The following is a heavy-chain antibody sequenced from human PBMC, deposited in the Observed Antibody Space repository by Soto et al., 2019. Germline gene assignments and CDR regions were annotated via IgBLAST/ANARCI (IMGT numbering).Heavy chain of an antibody. CDR3: ARYIWSGSPYYYDDGMDV. CDR1: GFIFSNYN. CDR2: ISTSSSYI. D-gene: IGHD3-3*01. V-gene: IGHV3-21*01. J-gene: IGHJ6*02. Sequence: NPGGSLRLSCAASGFIFSNYNMNWVCQAPGKGLEWVSSISTSSSYIYYADSVKGRFTISRDNAKNSLYLKMNSLRVEDTAVYYCARYIWSGSPYYYDDGMDVWGQGTTVTVAS.